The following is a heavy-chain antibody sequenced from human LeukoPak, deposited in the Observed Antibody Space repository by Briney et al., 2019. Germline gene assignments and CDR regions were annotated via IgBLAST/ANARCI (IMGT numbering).Heavy chain of an antibody. CDR3: AKATPYDFWSGYPHRGFDY. Sequence: GGSLRLSCAASGFTFSSYAMSWVRQAPGKGLEWVSAISGSGGSTYYADSVKGRFTISRDNSKNTLYLQMNSLRAEDTAVYYCAKATPYDFWSGYPHRGFDYWGQGTLVTVSS. J-gene: IGHJ4*02. CDR1: GFTFSSYA. V-gene: IGHV3-23*01. D-gene: IGHD3-3*01. CDR2: ISGSGGST.